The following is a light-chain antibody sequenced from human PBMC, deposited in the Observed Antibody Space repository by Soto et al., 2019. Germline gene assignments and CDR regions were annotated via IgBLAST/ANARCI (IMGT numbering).Light chain of an antibody. J-gene: IGKJ1*01. CDR1: QNINDL. Sequence: DIHMTQSPSTLSASVGDRVTITCRASQNINDLLAWYQQKPGKAPNLLIYKACSLESGVPSRFSGSGYGTEFTLTISSLQADDFATFYCQQYSTYSRAFXQGAKVDIK. V-gene: IGKV1-5*03. CDR2: KAC. CDR3: QQYSTYSRA.